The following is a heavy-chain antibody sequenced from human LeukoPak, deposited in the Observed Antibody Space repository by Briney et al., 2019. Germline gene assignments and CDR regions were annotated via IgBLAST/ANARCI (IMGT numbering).Heavy chain of an antibody. Sequence: GGSLRLSCAASGFTFSSYGMHWVRQAPGKGLEWVAVIWYDGSNKYYADSVKGRFTISRDNSKNTLYLQMNSLRAEDTAVYYCARDLLSTVTTSHYGMDVWGQGTTVTVSS. J-gene: IGHJ6*02. CDR3: ARDLLSTVTTSHYGMDV. D-gene: IGHD4-17*01. CDR1: GFTFSSYG. CDR2: IWYDGSNK. V-gene: IGHV3-33*01.